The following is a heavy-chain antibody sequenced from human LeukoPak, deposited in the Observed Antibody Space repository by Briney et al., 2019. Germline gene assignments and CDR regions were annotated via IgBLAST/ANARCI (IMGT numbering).Heavy chain of an antibody. CDR2: IYHSGST. CDR1: GYSISSGYY. D-gene: IGHD3-10*01. J-gene: IGHJ6*03. Sequence: PSETLSLTCAVSGYSISSGYYWGWIRQPPGKGLEWIGSIYHSGSTYYNPSLKSRVTISVDTSKNQFSLKLSSVTAADTAVYYCARLHQGVRYYYYYYMDVWGKGTTVTVSS. V-gene: IGHV4-38-2*01. CDR3: ARLHQGVRYYYYYYMDV.